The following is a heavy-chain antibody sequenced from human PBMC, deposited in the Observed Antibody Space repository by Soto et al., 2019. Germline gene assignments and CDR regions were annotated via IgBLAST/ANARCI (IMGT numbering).Heavy chain of an antibody. J-gene: IGHJ3*02. CDR3: ARYCSGGSCYPRHLDAFDI. V-gene: IGHV1-3*01. CDR2: INAGNGKK. D-gene: IGHD2-15*01. CDR1: GYTFTSYA. Sequence: GASVKVSCKASGYTFTSYAMRWMRQAPGQRLEWMGWINAGNGKKKKSKKFQGRVTITKDTSASTAYKELSSLRSEVTAVYYCARYCSGGSCYPRHLDAFDIWGQGTMVTVSS.